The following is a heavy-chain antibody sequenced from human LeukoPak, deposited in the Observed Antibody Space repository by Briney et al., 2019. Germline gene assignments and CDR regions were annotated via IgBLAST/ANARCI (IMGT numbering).Heavy chain of an antibody. J-gene: IGHJ4*02. CDR1: GYNLTDSY. CDR2: INPNSGNT. D-gene: IGHD2-21*01. CDR3: ARALRGRVIIRPLDI. V-gene: IGHV1-2*02. Sequence: GTSVKVSCKSSGYNLTDSYIHWVRQAPGQGLEWMGWINPNSGNTKSSQNFQGRVTMAWDTSITTVYMELSSLTPDDTAVYYCARALRGRVIIRPLDIWDQGTLVIVSS.